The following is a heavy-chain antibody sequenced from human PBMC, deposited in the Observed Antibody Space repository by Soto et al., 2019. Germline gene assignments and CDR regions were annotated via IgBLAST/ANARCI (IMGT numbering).Heavy chain of an antibody. D-gene: IGHD5-12*01. Sequence: PSETLSLSCTVSGVSISSYYWNWIRQTPGKGLEWIGYIYYTGSTYYNPSLRSRVTMSIDTSQSQFSLNLASVTTADTAVYYCARGGEEMATPAALYYFDYWGQGTLVTVS. CDR1: GVSISSYY. J-gene: IGHJ4*02. V-gene: IGHV4-59*01. CDR2: IYYTGST. CDR3: ARGGEEMATPAALYYFDY.